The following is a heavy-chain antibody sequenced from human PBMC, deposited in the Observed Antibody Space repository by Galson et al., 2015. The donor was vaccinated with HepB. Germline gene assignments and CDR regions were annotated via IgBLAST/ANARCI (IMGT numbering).Heavy chain of an antibody. Sequence: SVKVSCKVSGYTLTELSMHWVRQAPGKGLEWMGGFDPEDGETIYAQKFQGRVTMTEDTSTDTAYMGLSSLRSEDTAVYYCANVDTAMVYFDYWGQGTLVTVSS. CDR2: FDPEDGET. J-gene: IGHJ4*02. CDR3: ANVDTAMVYFDY. V-gene: IGHV1-24*01. CDR1: GYTLTELS. D-gene: IGHD5-18*01.